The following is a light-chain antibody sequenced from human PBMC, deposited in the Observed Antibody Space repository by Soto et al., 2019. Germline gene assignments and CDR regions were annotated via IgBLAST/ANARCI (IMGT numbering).Light chain of an antibody. CDR3: HPYNNWPHT. CDR1: QSVSSN. CDR2: VAS. V-gene: IGKV3-15*01. J-gene: IGKJ4*01. Sequence: EIVMTQSPATLSVSPGERATLSCRAGQSVSSNLSWYQQIPRQAPRLLIYVASTRVPGIPARFSRSGSGTEFTLTISGLQSGYVAVYYCHPYNNWPHTFCEATKLDI.